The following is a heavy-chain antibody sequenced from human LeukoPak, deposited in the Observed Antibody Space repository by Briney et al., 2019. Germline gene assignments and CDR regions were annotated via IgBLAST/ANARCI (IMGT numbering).Heavy chain of an antibody. CDR3: ARDSSNWSFDY. CDR1: GYTSTSYH. D-gene: IGHD6-13*01. V-gene: IGHV1-46*01. Sequence: ASVKVSCKASGYTSTSYHMHWVRQAPGQGLEWMGIIGPSGGSTSYTQKLQGRVTMTRDTSTSTVYMDLTSLRSEDTAVYYCARDSSNWSFDYWGQGTLVTVSS. CDR2: IGPSGGST. J-gene: IGHJ4*02.